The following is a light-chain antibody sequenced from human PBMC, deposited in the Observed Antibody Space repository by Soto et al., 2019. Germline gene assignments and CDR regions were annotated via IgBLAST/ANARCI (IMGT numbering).Light chain of an antibody. Sequence: QSVLPQPPSVSAAPGQKVTISCSGSSSNIGNNYVSWYQQLPGTAPKLLIYDNNKRPSGIPDRFSGSKSCTSATLGITGLQTGDEADYYCGTWDSSLTLYVFGTGTKLTVL. CDR3: GTWDSSLTLYV. CDR1: SSNIGNNY. J-gene: IGLJ1*01. V-gene: IGLV1-51*01. CDR2: DNN.